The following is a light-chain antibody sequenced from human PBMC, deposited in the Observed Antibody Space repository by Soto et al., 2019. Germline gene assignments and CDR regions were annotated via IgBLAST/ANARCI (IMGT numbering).Light chain of an antibody. Sequence: QSALTQPRSVSGSPGQSLTISCTGTSSDVGGYNYVSWYQQHPGKAPKLMIYEVSKRPLGVPDRSSGSKSGNTASLTISGLQAEDEADYYCSSYAGTYTVWVFGGGTKLTVL. CDR2: EVS. V-gene: IGLV2-11*01. CDR1: SSDVGGYNY. J-gene: IGLJ3*02. CDR3: SSYAGTYTVWV.